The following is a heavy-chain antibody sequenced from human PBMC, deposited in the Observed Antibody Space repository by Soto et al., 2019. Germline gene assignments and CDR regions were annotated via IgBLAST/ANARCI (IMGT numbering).Heavy chain of an antibody. V-gene: IGHV2-5*02. J-gene: IGHJ4*02. CDR3: APRDRASGGLFDH. CDR2: IYWDDDN. CDR1: GFSLSTSGVA. D-gene: IGHD3-10*01. Sequence: QITLKESGPTLVKPTQTLTLTCTFSGFSLSTSGVAVGWIRQSPGKALEWLSVIYWDDDNRSSPSLRNRLTITKDTSKNQVVLTMTNVDPVDTATYYCAPRDRASGGLFDHWGQGILVTVSS.